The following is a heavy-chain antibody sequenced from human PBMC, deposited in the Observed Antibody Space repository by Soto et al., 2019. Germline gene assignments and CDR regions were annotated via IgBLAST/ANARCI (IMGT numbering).Heavy chain of an antibody. CDR2: ISGSGGST. V-gene: IGHV3-23*01. D-gene: IGHD3-22*01. CDR3: AKEVYASSGRYFHP. J-gene: IGHJ5*02. CDR1: GFTFSSYA. Sequence: EVQLLESGGGLVQPGASLRLSCAASGFTFSSYAMSWVRQAPGKGLELVSSISGSGGSTYYADSVKRRFTNSRDYSENMLYLPMNSMRAEDTAVYYCAKEVYASSGRYFHPWGQGTLVTVSS.